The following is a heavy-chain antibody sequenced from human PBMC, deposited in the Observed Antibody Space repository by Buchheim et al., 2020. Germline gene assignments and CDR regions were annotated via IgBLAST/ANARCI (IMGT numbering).Heavy chain of an antibody. CDR2: IYWNDDK. CDR1: GFSLSTGGVG. Sequence: QITLKESGPTLVKPTQTLTLTCTFSGFSLSTGGVGVGWIRQPPGKALEWLALIYWNDDKRYSPSLRSRPTITKDTSKNQVVLTMTSMDPVDTATYYCAHRAGSKTGWYPYWGQGTL. V-gene: IGHV2-5*01. D-gene: IGHD6-19*01. CDR3: AHRAGSKTGWYPY. J-gene: IGHJ4*02.